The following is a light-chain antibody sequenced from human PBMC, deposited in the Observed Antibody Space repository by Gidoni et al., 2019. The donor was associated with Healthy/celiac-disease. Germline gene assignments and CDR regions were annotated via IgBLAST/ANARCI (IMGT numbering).Light chain of an antibody. CDR2: GAS. CDR3: QQYNNWPPGT. J-gene: IGKJ1*01. CDR1: QSVSSN. Sequence: EIVMTQSPATLSVSPGERATLSCRASQSVSSNLACYQQKPGQAPRRLIYGASTRATGIPARFSGSGSGTEFTLTISSLQSEDFAVYYCQQYNNWPPGTFGQGTKVEIK. V-gene: IGKV3-15*01.